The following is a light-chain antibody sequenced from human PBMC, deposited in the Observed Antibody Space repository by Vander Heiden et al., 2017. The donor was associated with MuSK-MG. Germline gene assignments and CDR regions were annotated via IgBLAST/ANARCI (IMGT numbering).Light chain of an antibody. V-gene: IGKV4-1*01. CDR3: QQYWSDFWT. Sequence: DIVLTQSPDSLAVFLGERANINCKSSQSVFYSSTNDNYVGWYQQKAGQPPRLLIYRASNRESGVPDRFSGSGSGTDFTLTISSLQAEDVAVYYCQQYWSDFWTFGQGTRVEIK. CDR2: RAS. CDR1: QSVFYSSTNDNY. J-gene: IGKJ1*01.